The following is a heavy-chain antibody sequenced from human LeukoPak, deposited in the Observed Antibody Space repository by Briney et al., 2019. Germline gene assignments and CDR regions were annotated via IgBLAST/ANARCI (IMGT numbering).Heavy chain of an antibody. CDR1: GFTFSTYW. CDR2: INNDGSST. V-gene: IGHV3-74*01. CDR3: TRDPVIMRTTQNFDY. Sequence: GGSLRLSCAVSGFTFSTYWMHWVRQVPGKGLVWVSRINNDGSSTSYADSVKGRFTISRDNAKNTLYLQMNSLRAEDTAVYYCTRDPVIMRTTQNFDYWGQGTLVTVFS. J-gene: IGHJ4*02. D-gene: IGHD1-26*01.